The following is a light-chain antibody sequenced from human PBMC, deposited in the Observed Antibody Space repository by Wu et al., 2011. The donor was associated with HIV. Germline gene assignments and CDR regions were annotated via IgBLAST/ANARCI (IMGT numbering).Light chain of an antibody. J-gene: IGKJ1*01. V-gene: IGKV3-15*01. CDR2: GAS. Sequence: EIVLAQSPVTLSLSPGERATLSCRASQSISSNLAWYQQKPGQAPRLLIYGASTRATSIPARFSGSGSGTEFTLTISSMQSEDFAVYYCQQYNNWPSWTFGQGTKVEIK. CDR1: QSISSN. CDR3: QQYNNWPSWT.